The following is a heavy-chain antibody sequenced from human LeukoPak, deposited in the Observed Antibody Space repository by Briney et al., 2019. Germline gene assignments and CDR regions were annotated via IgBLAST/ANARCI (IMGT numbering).Heavy chain of an antibody. V-gene: IGHV3-21*01. CDR1: GFTFSSYS. CDR2: ISSSSAYI. J-gene: IGHJ6*02. Sequence: PGGSLRLSCAASGFTFSSYSMNWVRQAPGKGLEWVSSISSSSAYIYYADSMKGRFTISRDNAKNSVYLQMNSLRDEDTAVYYCARGDYCSASSCLMDVWGQGTTVTVSS. CDR3: ARGDYCSASSCLMDV. D-gene: IGHD2-15*01.